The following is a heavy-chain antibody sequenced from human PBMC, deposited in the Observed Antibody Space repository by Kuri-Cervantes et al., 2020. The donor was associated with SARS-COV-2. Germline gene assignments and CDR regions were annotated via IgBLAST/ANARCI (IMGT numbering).Heavy chain of an antibody. Sequence: ESLKISCTVSGGSISSHYWSWIRQPPGKGLEWIGSIYHSGSTYYNPSLKSRVTIPVHTSKNQFTLKLSSVTAADTAVYYCAGSFLSSSDAFDIWGQGTMVTVSS. CDR2: IYHSGST. D-gene: IGHD6-6*01. CDR3: AGSFLSSSDAFDI. CDR1: GGSISSHY. J-gene: IGHJ3*02. V-gene: IGHV4-59*04.